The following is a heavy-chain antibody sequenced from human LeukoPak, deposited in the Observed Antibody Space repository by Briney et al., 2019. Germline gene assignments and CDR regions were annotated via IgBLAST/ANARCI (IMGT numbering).Heavy chain of an antibody. V-gene: IGHV3-21*01. CDR3: ARAPGYYYYGMDV. D-gene: IGHD3-10*01. Sequence: GGSLRLSCAASGFTFSSYAMSWVRQAPGKGLEWVSSISSSSSYIYYADSVKGRFTISRDNAKNSLYLQMNSLRAEDTVVYYCARAPGYYYYGMDVWGQGTTVTVSS. CDR1: GFTFSSYA. CDR2: ISSSSSYI. J-gene: IGHJ6*02.